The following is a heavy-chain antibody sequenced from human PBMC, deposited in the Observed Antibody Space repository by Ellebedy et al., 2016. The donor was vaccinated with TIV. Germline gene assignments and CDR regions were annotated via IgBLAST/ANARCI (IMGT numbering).Heavy chain of an antibody. Sequence: SETLSLTCTVSGGSIGSGGYYWSWIRQHPGKGLEWIGYIYYSGSTYYNPSLKSRVTISVDRSKNQFSLKLSSVTAADTAVYYCARGGYSYALDYWGQGTLVTVSS. J-gene: IGHJ4*02. D-gene: IGHD5-18*01. V-gene: IGHV4-31*03. CDR2: IYYSGST. CDR1: GGSIGSGGYY. CDR3: ARGGYSYALDY.